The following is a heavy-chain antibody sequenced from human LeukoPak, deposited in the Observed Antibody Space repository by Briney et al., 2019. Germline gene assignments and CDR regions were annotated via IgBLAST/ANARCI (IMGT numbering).Heavy chain of an antibody. D-gene: IGHD2-2*01. Sequence: SQTLSLTCAISGDSVSSNSVAWNWIRQSPSRGLEWLGRTYRGSKHYAGSVNSRITINPDTSKNQFSLKLSSATAADTAVYYCARRSCSSATCQMRYAFDIWGQGTMVTVSS. CDR1: GDSVSSNSVA. CDR2: TYRGSK. V-gene: IGHV6-1*01. CDR3: ARRSCSSATCQMRYAFDI. J-gene: IGHJ3*02.